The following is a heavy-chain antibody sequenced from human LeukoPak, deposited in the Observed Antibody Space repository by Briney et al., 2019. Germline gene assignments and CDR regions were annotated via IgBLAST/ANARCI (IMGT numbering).Heavy chain of an antibody. Sequence: GGSLRLSCAASGFTFSSYEMNWVRQAPGKGLEWVSYISSSGSTIYYADSVKGRFTISRGNAKNSLYLQMNSLRAEDTAVYYCARELWDYGMDVWGQGTTVTVSS. V-gene: IGHV3-48*03. CDR2: ISSSGSTI. J-gene: IGHJ6*02. CDR3: ARELWDYGMDV. CDR1: GFTFSSYE. D-gene: IGHD5-18*01.